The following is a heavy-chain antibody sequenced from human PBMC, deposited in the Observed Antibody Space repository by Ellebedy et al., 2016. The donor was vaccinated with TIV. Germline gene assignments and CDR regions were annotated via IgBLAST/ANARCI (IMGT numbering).Heavy chain of an antibody. V-gene: IGHV4-38-2*02. Sequence: MPSETLSLTCSVFGFSISSVFYWGWIRQSSGKGLEWIGTMSHSGTTYYNPSLSSRVTISADTSKNHFSLRLTSVTAADTAVYYCARDPYDSDGPPVFGAFDVWGQGTELTVSS. CDR1: GFSISSVFY. D-gene: IGHD3-22*01. J-gene: IGHJ3*01. CDR2: MSHSGTT. CDR3: ARDPYDSDGPPVFGAFDV.